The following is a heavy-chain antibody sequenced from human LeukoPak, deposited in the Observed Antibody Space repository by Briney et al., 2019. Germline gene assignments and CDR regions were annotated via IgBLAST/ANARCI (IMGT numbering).Heavy chain of an antibody. D-gene: IGHD3-22*01. CDR2: INPSGGST. CDR1: GYTFTSYY. Sequence: ASVKVSCKASGYTFTSYYMRWVRQAPGQGLEWMGIINPSGGSTSYAQKFQGRVTMTRDTSTSTVYMELSSLGSEDTAVYYCARSDSSGYQYYWGQGTLVTVSS. CDR3: ARSDSSGYQYY. V-gene: IGHV1-46*01. J-gene: IGHJ4*02.